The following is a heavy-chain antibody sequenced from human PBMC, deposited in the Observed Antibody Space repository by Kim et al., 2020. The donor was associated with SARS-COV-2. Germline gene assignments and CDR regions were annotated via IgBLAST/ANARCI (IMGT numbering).Heavy chain of an antibody. V-gene: IGHV4-34*01. CDR3: AKARPLYRGSPTRLHYFDC. CDR2: INHSGSA. Sequence: SETLSLTCAVYGESFSGYYWSWIRQPPGKGLEWIGEINHSGSANYNPSLKSRVTISAETSKNQYSLKLTSVTAADTAVYYCAKARPLYRGSPTRLHYFDCWRQGTLDTVSS. J-gene: IGHJ4*02. CDR1: GESFSGYY. D-gene: IGHD1-26*01.